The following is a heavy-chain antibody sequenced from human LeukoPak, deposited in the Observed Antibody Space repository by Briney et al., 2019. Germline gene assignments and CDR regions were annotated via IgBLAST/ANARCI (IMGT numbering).Heavy chain of an antibody. CDR2: ISGSSSTI. CDR3: ARGDDSGYYDYFDY. J-gene: IGHJ4*02. D-gene: IGHD3-22*01. CDR1: GFTFSSYS. V-gene: IGHV3-48*01. Sequence: GGSLRLSCGASGFTFSSYSMNWVRQARGKGLEWGSYISGSSSTIYYADSVKGRFTISRDNGKNTLYLQMNSLRAEDTAVYYCARGDDSGYYDYFDYWGQGALVTVSS.